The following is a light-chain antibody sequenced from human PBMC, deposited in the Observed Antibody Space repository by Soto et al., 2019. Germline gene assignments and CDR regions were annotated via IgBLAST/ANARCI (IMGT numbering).Light chain of an antibody. CDR1: TGPFTSGHY. CDR2: DTS. V-gene: IGLV7-46*01. CDR3: LLSYSGARYAM. Sequence: QAVVTQEPSLTVSPGGTVTLTCGSSTGPFTSGHYPYWFQQKPGQAPRTLIYDTSNKHSWTPARFSGSLLGGKAALTLSGAQPEDEAESYCLLSYSGARYAMFGGGTQLTVL. J-gene: IGLJ7*01.